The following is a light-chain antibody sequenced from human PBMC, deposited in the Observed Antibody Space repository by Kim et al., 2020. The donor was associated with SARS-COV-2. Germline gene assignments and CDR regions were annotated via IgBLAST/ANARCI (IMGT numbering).Light chain of an antibody. Sequence: ASVGDRVTITCQASQDISNSLNWYQQRPRKAPNLLIYDASNLETGVPSRFSGSGSGTHFTFTITNLQPEDFVTYYCQQYHDLPISFGQGTRLEIK. V-gene: IGKV1-33*01. J-gene: IGKJ5*01. CDR3: QQYHDLPIS. CDR1: QDISNS. CDR2: DAS.